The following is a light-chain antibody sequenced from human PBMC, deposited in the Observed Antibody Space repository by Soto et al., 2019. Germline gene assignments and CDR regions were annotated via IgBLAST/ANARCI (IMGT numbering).Light chain of an antibody. CDR3: QQYGTSPPLT. J-gene: IGKJ4*01. CDR1: QSVRSNY. Sequence: DIVLTQSPGTLSLSPGERATLSCRASQSVRSNYLAWYQQKPGRAPRLLIYGASTRATGIPDRFSGSGSATDFTLTISRLEAEDFAVYYCQQYGTSPPLTFGGGTNVELK. CDR2: GAS. V-gene: IGKV3-20*01.